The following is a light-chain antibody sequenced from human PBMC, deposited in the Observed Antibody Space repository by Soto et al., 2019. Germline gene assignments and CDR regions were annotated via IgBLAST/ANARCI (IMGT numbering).Light chain of an antibody. CDR3: SSYTGSTAVV. CDR2: NVT. V-gene: IGLV2-14*01. CDR1: SSDVGGYNY. J-gene: IGLJ2*01. Sequence: QSALTQPASVSGSPGQSITISCTGTSSDVGGYNYVSWYQQHPGKAPKLIIYNVTNRPSGVPNRFSGSKSGNTASLTISGLQAEDEADYYRSSYTGSTAVVFGGGTKLTVL.